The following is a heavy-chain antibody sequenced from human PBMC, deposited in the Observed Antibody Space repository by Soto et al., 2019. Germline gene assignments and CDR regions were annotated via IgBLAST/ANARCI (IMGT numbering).Heavy chain of an antibody. CDR1: GGSFSGYY. V-gene: IGHV4-34*01. D-gene: IGHD3-10*01. Sequence: SETLSLTCAVYGGSFSGYYWSWIRQPPGKGLEWIGEINHSGSTNYNPSLKSRVTISVDTSKNQFSLKLSSVTAADTAVYYCARRDGGTGNYYMDVWGKGTTVTVSS. J-gene: IGHJ6*03. CDR2: INHSGST. CDR3: ARRDGGTGNYYMDV.